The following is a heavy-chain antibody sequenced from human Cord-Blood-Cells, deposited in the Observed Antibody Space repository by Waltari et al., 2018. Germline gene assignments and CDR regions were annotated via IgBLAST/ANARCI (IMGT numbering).Heavy chain of an antibody. V-gene: IGHV1-24*01. CDR2: FEPEDGET. CDR1: GYTLTELS. CDR3: ATSPREYSSSYDAFDI. Sequence: QVQLVQSGAEVKKPGASVKVSCKVSGYTLTELSMHWVRQAPGKGLEWMGGFEPEDGETMYAQKFQGRVTMTEDTSTDTAYMELSSLRSEDTAVYYCATSPREYSSSYDAFDIWGQGTMVTVSS. D-gene: IGHD6-6*01. J-gene: IGHJ3*02.